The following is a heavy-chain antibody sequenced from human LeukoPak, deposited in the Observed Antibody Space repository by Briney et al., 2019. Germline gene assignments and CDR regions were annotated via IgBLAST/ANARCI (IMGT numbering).Heavy chain of an antibody. CDR3: ARGHLAVVTTPFDY. Sequence: ASVKVSCKASGGTFSSYAISWVRQAPGQGLEWMGGIIPIFGTANYAQKFQGRVTITADESTSTAYMELSSLRSEDTAVYYCARGHLAVVTTPFDYWGQGTLVTVSS. J-gene: IGHJ4*02. CDR1: GGTFSSYA. CDR2: IIPIFGTA. V-gene: IGHV1-69*01. D-gene: IGHD2-21*02.